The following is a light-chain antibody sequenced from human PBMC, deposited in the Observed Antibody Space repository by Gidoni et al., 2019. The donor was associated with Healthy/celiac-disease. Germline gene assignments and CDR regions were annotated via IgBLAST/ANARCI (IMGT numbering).Light chain of an antibody. CDR2: GAY. CDR3: QQYGSSPPWT. V-gene: IGKV3-20*01. CDR1: QRVSRSY. Sequence: EIGLTQSPGTLSLSPGERATRSSTASQRVSRSYLAWYQQKPGQAHRRLNYGAYGRATGIHGGFSGGGSGTGFALTIGRLEPEDFSVYYCQQYGSSPPWTFXQXTKVEIK. J-gene: IGKJ1*01.